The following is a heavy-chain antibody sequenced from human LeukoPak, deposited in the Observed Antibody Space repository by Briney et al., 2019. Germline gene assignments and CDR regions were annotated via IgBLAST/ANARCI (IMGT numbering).Heavy chain of an antibody. CDR2: IYYSGST. CDR3: AREKYYYDSSGYPIKGYYYYMDV. CDR1: GGSISSSTYF. D-gene: IGHD3-22*01. Sequence: SETLSLTCTVSGGSISSSTYFWGWIRQPPGKGLQWIGTIYYSGSTYYSPSLKSRVTMSVDTSKNQFSLKLSSVTAADTAVYYCAREKYYYDSSGYPIKGYYYYMDVWGKGTTVTISS. J-gene: IGHJ6*03. V-gene: IGHV4-39*07.